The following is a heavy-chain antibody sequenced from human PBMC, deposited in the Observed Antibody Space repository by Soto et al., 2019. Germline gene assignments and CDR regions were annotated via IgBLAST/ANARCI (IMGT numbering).Heavy chain of an antibody. D-gene: IGHD2-15*01. V-gene: IGHV3-23*01. J-gene: IGHJ4*02. CDR1: WFNFSSYA. CDR3: AKVDCSGGSCYGGINFDY. CDR2: ISGSGGST. Sequence: GGSQRLSCAAAWFNFSSYAMSCLLQAPGKGLEWVSAISGSGGSTYYADSVKGRFTISRDNSKNTLYLQMNSLRAEDTAVYYCAKVDCSGGSCYGGINFDYWGEGTLVTVSS.